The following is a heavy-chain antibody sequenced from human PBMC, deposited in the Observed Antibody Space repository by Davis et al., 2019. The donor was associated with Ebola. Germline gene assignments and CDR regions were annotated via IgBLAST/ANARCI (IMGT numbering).Heavy chain of an antibody. CDR3: ARDGGGLYSSSWPFDY. CDR2: ISSDSDYI. Sequence: GESLKISCAASGFTFSTYSMSWVRQAPGKGLEWVSSISSDSDYIYYADSVKGRFTISRDNSKNTLYLQMNSLRAEDTAVYYCARDGGGLYSSSWPFDYWGQGTLVTVSS. V-gene: IGHV3-21*01. CDR1: GFTFSTYS. J-gene: IGHJ4*02. D-gene: IGHD6-13*01.